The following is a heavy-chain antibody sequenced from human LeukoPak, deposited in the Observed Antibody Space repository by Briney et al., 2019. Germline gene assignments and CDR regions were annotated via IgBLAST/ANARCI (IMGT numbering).Heavy chain of an antibody. CDR1: GGSISSGGYD. CDR2: INHSGST. J-gene: IGHJ4*02. CDR3: ARKFTVVTAMFDY. D-gene: IGHD2-15*01. V-gene: IGHV4-39*07. Sequence: PSETLSLTCTVSGGSISSGGYDWSWIRQPPGKGLEWIGEINHSGSTNYNPSLKSRVTISVDTSKNQFSLKLSSVTAADTAVYHCARKFTVVTAMFDYWGQGTLVTVSS.